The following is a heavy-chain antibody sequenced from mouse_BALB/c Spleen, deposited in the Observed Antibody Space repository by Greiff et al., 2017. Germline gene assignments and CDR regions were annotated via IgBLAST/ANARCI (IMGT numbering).Heavy chain of an antibody. V-gene: IGHV2-2*02. D-gene: IGHD4-1*01. CDR3: ARKELGRGYFDY. CDR2: IWSGGST. Sequence: QVHVKQSGPGLVQPSQSLSITCTVSVFSLTSYGVHWVRQSPGKGLEWLGVIWSGGSTDYNAAFISRLSISKDNSKSQVFFKMNSLQANDTAIYYCARKELGRGYFDYWGQGTTLTVSS. CDR1: VFSLTSYG. J-gene: IGHJ2*01.